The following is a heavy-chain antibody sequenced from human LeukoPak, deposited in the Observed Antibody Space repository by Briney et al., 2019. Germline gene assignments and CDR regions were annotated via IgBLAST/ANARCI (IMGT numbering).Heavy chain of an antibody. V-gene: IGHV3-30*18. CDR3: AKDGRSDIVAVTATLDY. CDR2: ISYDGSNK. Sequence: GGSLRLSCAASGFTFSSYGMHWVRQAPGKGLEWVAVISYDGSNKYYADSVKGRFTISRDNSKNTLYLQMNSLRAEGTAVYYCAKDGRSDIVAVTATLDYWGQGTLVTVSS. J-gene: IGHJ4*02. D-gene: IGHD2-21*02. CDR1: GFTFSSYG.